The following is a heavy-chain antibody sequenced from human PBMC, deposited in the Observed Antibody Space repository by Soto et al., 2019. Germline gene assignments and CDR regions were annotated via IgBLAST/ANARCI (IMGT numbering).Heavy chain of an antibody. CDR3: ARDQSRGRITMIVLLNYYYGMDV. CDR1: GFTFSSYA. V-gene: IGHV3-30-3*01. CDR2: ISYDGSNK. Sequence: QVQLVESGGGVVQPGRSLRLSCAASGFTFSSYAMHWVRQAPGKGLEWVAVISYDGSNKYYADSVKGRFTISRDNSKNTLYLQMNSLRAEDTAVYYCARDQSRGRITMIVLLNYYYGMDVWGQGTTVTVSS. D-gene: IGHD3-22*01. J-gene: IGHJ6*02.